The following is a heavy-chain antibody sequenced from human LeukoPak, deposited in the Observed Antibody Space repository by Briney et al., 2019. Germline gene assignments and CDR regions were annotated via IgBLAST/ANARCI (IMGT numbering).Heavy chain of an antibody. CDR2: INHSGST. CDR3: ARFFSGWYGYYYYYMDV. J-gene: IGHJ6*03. V-gene: IGHV4-34*01. D-gene: IGHD6-19*01. CDR1: GGSFSGYY. Sequence: SETLSLTCAVYGGSFSGYYWSWIRQPPGKGLEWIGEINHSGSTNYNPCLKSRVTISVDTSKNQFSLKLSSVTAADTAVYYCARFFSGWYGYYYYYMDVWGKETTVTVSS.